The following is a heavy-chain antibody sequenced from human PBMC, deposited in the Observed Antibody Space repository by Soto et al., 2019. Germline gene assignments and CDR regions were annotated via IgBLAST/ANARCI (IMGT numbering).Heavy chain of an antibody. D-gene: IGHD2-2*01. Sequence: QVQLQESGPGLVKPSQTLSLTCTVSGGSISSGGYYWSWIRQHPGKGLEWIGYIYYSGSTYYNPSLKRRVTISVDTSKNQFSLKLSSVTAADTAVYYCARVSLVVVPAAFYFDYWGQGTLVTVSS. CDR1: GGSISSGGYY. CDR2: IYYSGST. J-gene: IGHJ4*02. V-gene: IGHV4-31*03. CDR3: ARVSLVVVPAAFYFDY.